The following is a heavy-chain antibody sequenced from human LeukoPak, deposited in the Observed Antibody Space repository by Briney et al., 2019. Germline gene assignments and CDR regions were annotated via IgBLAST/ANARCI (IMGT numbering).Heavy chain of an antibody. CDR2: VNRDGSET. V-gene: IGHV3-7*03. CDR1: GFALSSHW. CDR3: ARNNGMDV. J-gene: IGHJ6*02. Sequence: PGGSLRLSCAASGFALSSHWMTWVRQVPGRGPEWVANVNRDGSETYYLDSVKGRFTISTDNAKNSLYLQMNSLRAEDTALYHCARNNGMDVWGQGTTVIVSS.